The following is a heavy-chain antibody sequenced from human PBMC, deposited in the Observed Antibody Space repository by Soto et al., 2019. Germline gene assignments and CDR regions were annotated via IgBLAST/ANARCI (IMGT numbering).Heavy chain of an antibody. Sequence: QVQLQQWGAGLLKPSETLSLTCAVYGGSFSGYYWSWIRQPPGKGLEWIGEINHSGSTNYNPSLKSRVTITVDTSKHQFSPKLSSVAAADTAVYYCARVKGGLAFDIWGQGTMVTVSS. CDR3: ARVKGGLAFDI. J-gene: IGHJ3*02. CDR1: GGSFSGYY. V-gene: IGHV4-34*01. D-gene: IGHD3-16*01. CDR2: INHSGST.